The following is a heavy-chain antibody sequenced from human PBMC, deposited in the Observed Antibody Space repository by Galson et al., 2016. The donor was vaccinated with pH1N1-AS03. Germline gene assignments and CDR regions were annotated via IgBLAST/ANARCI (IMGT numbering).Heavy chain of an antibody. CDR3: AKDRNDYRLHYFSGSDV. CDR2: TSSSGGST. Sequence: SLRLSCATSGFTFTDFAVSWVRQAPGRGLEWVSATSSSGGSTYYAESVKGRFTISRDYSKNTVDPQMNGLRAEDTAVYYCAKDRNDYRLHYFSGSDVWGQGTTVIVSS. D-gene: IGHD1-1*01. J-gene: IGHJ6*02. CDR1: GFTFTDFA. V-gene: IGHV3-23*01.